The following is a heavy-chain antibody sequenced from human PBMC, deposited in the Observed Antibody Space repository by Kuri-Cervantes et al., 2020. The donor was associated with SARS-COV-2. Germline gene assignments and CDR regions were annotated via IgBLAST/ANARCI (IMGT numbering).Heavy chain of an antibody. V-gene: IGHV3-30*04. CDR1: GFTFSSYA. Sequence: GGSLRLSCAASGFTFSSYAMHWVRQAPGKGLEWVAVISYDGSNKYYADSVKGRFTISRDNSKNTLYLQMNSLRAEDTAVYYRARPYSVSYQSWFDPWGQGALVTVSS. CDR3: ARPYSVSYQSWFDP. J-gene: IGHJ5*02. D-gene: IGHD1-26*01. CDR2: ISYDGSNK.